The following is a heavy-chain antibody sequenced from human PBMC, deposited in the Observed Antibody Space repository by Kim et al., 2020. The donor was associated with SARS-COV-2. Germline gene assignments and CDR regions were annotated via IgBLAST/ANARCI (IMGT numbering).Heavy chain of an antibody. CDR3: ASCGGDCYTFDH. CDR1: GGSISPYY. J-gene: IGHJ4*02. Sequence: SETLSLTCIVSGGSISPYYWSWIRQPPGKGLEWIGYISYSWSTNYNPSLKSRVTISVDTSKNQFFLKLRSVTAADTAVYYCASCGGDCYTFDHWGQGTLVTVPS. V-gene: IGHV4-59*08. D-gene: IGHD2-21*02. CDR2: ISYSWST.